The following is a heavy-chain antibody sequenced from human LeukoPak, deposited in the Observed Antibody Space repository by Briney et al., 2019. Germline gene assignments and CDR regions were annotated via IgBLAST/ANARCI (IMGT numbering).Heavy chain of an antibody. D-gene: IGHD1-26*01. J-gene: IGHJ3*01. V-gene: IGHV3-30-3*01. CDR2: ISYDGSNK. CDR1: GFTFSSYA. CDR3: ARATHSGSYEGQDD. Sequence: GGSLRLSCAASGFTFSSYAMHWVRQAPGKGLEWVAVISYDGSNKYYADSVKGRFTISRDNSKNTLYLQMNSLRAEDTAVYYCARATHSGSYEGQDDWGQGTMVTVSS.